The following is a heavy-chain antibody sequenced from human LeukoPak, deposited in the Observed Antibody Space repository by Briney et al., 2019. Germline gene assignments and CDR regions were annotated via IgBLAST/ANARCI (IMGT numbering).Heavy chain of an antibody. V-gene: IGHV4-61*02. J-gene: IGHJ5*02. D-gene: IGHD3-22*01. CDR3: ARDRKWLSTMGIDP. Sequence: SQTLSLTCTVSGGSISSGSYYWRWIRQPAGKGLEWIGRIYTSGSTNYNPSLKSRVTISVDTSKNQFSLKLSSVTAADTAVYYCARDRKWLSTMGIDPWGQGTLVTVSS. CDR1: GGSISSGSYY. CDR2: IYTSGST.